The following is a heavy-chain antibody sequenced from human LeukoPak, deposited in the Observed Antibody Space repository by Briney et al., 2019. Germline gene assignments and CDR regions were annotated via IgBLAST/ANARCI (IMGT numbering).Heavy chain of an antibody. CDR3: ARKGFVESTGWRGAFDV. CDR2: MNDSGST. D-gene: IGHD2-8*02. CDR1: RGSFNGYF. J-gene: IGHJ3*01. V-gene: IGHV4-34*01. Sequence: KPSETLSLTCDVYRGSFNGYFWSWIRQTPGKGLEWLGEMNDSGSTNYNPSLKSRVTISVAVSKNQYSLRLTSVTAADTAVYYCARKGFVESTGWRGAFDVWGQGTMVTVSS.